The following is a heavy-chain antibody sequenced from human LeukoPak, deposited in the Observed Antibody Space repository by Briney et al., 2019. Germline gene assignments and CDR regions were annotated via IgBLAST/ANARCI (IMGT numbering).Heavy chain of an antibody. Sequence: PGGSLRLSCAASGFTFSSYAMSWVRQAPGKGLEWVSGISGSGSSTYYADSVKGRFTISRDNAKNSLYLQMNSLRADDTAVFYCARGLTVDFWGQGTLVTVSS. CDR3: ARGLTVDF. CDR2: ISGSGSST. J-gene: IGHJ4*02. V-gene: IGHV3-23*01. CDR1: GFTFSSYA. D-gene: IGHD4/OR15-4a*01.